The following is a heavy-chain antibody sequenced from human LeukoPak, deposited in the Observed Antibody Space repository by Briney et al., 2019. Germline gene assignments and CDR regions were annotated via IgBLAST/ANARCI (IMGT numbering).Heavy chain of an antibody. CDR2: ISSDGGST. D-gene: IGHD3-10*01. Sequence: GGSLRLSCAASGFTFSSYAMHWVRRAPGKGLEYVSAISSDGGSTYYANSVKGRFTISRDNSKNTLYLQMNSLRAEDTAVYYCARASQFGELLSRAPDYWGQGTLVTVSS. V-gene: IGHV3-64*01. CDR3: ARASQFGELLSRAPDY. CDR1: GFTFSSYA. J-gene: IGHJ4*02.